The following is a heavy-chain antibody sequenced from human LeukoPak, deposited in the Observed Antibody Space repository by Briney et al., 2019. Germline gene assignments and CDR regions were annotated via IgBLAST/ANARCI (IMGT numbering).Heavy chain of an antibody. CDR2: ISAYNGNT. CDR3: ARDPPHGMITFGGVIVNAGLFDY. Sequence: EASVKVSCKASGYTFTSYGISWVRQAPGQGLEWMGWISAYNGNTNYAQKLQGRVTMTTDTSTSTAYMELRSLRSDDTAVYYCARDPPHGMITFGGVIVNAGLFDYWGQGTLVTVSS. J-gene: IGHJ4*02. V-gene: IGHV1-18*01. D-gene: IGHD3-16*02. CDR1: GYTFTSYG.